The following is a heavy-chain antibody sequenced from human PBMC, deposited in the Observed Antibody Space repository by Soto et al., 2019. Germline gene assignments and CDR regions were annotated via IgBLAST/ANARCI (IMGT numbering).Heavy chain of an antibody. V-gene: IGHV4-59*01. CDR2: ISYSGST. Sequence: QVQLQESGPGLVKPSETLSLTCTVSGGSINGYYWSWIRQPPGKGLEWIGYISYSGSTNYNPSLTSRVTISVATSKNPFSLKLSSVTAADTAVYYCARDWGGGSFDYWGQGTLVTVSS. CDR3: ARDWGGGSFDY. D-gene: IGHD3-16*01. J-gene: IGHJ4*02. CDR1: GGSINGYY.